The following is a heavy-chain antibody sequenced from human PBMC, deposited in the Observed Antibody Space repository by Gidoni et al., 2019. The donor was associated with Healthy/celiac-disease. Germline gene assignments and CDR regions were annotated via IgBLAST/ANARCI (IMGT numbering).Heavy chain of an antibody. CDR2: FDPEDGET. J-gene: IGHJ4*02. Sequence: QVQLVQSGAEVKKPGASVKVSCKVSGYTLTDVSMHWVRQAPGKGLAWMGGFDPEDGETIYAQKCQVRVTMTEDTATDTAYMELSSLRSEDTAVYYCATVVAYSSSLVFDYWGQGTLVTVSS. V-gene: IGHV1-24*01. CDR1: GYTLTDVS. CDR3: ATVVAYSSSLVFDY. D-gene: IGHD6-13*01.